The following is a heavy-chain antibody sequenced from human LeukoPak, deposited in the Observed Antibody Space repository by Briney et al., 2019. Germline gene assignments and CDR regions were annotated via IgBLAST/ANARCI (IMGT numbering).Heavy chain of an antibody. Sequence: SETLSLTCTVSGGSISSYYWSWIRQPPGKGLEWIGYIYYSGSTNYNPSLKSRVTISVDTSKNQFSLKLSSVTAADTAVYYCARAEGWLQPFDYWGQGTLVTVS. CDR2: IYYSGST. CDR3: ARAEGWLQPFDY. D-gene: IGHD5-24*01. J-gene: IGHJ4*02. V-gene: IGHV4-59*01. CDR1: GGSISSYY.